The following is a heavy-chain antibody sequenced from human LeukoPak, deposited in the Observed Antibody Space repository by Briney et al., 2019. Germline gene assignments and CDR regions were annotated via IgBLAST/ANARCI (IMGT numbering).Heavy chain of an antibody. CDR1: GFTFSSYS. CDR2: ISSSSSYI. J-gene: IGHJ6*03. Sequence: GGSLRLSCAASGFTFSSYSMNWVRQAPGKGLEWVSSISSSSSYIYYADSVKGRFTISRDNAKNSLYLQMNSLRAEDTAVYYCASEFGSYYYYYMDVWGKGTTVTVSS. V-gene: IGHV3-21*01. D-gene: IGHD3-16*01. CDR3: ASEFGSYYYYYMDV.